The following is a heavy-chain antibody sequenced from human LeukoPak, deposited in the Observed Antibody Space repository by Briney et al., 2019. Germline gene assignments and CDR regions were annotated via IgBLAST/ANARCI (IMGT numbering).Heavy chain of an antibody. CDR2: IYYSGST. J-gene: IGHJ6*02. Sequence: SETLSLTCTVSGGSISSYYWSWIRQPPGKGLEWIGYIYYSGSTNYNPSLQGRVTISVDTSKNQFSLRLSSVTAADTAVYYCARHQHAGREHYYGMDVWGPGTTVSVFS. CDR1: GGSISSYY. V-gene: IGHV4-59*08. CDR3: ARHQHAGREHYYGMDV. D-gene: IGHD1-26*01.